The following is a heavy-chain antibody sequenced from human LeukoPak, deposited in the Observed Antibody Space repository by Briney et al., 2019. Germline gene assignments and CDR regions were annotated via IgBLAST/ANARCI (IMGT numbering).Heavy chain of an antibody. V-gene: IGHV3-21*01. J-gene: IGHJ1*01. D-gene: IGHD1-14*01. Sequence: GGSLRLSCAASGFTFSNAWMSWVRQAPGKGLEWVSTITGSGGNTDYADSVKGRFTISRDNAGNSLYLQMSSLRAEDTAVYYCARRITGSDTGGYFQEWGQGTLATVSS. CDR2: ITGSGGNT. CDR1: GFTFSNAW. CDR3: ARRITGSDTGGYFQE.